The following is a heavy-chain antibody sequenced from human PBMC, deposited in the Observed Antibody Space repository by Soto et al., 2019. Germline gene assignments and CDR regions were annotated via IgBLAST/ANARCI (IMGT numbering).Heavy chain of an antibody. CDR3: ARGGPNSSSSRVYYYYGMDV. V-gene: IGHV1-69*01. J-gene: IGHJ6*02. Sequence: QVQLVQSGAEVKKPGSSVKVSCKASGGTFSSYAISWVRQAPGQGLEWMGGIIPIFGTANYAQKFQGRVTITADESTSTAYTELSSLRSEDTAVYYCARGGPNSSSSRVYYYYGMDVWGQGTTVTVSS. D-gene: IGHD6-6*01. CDR1: GGTFSSYA. CDR2: IIPIFGTA.